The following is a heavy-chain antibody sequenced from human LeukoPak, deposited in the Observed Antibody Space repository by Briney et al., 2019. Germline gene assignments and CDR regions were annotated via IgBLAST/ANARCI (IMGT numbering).Heavy chain of an antibody. Sequence: GGSLRLSCAASGFTFTNYAMYWVRQAPGKGLEWVAVISYDENNKYYADSVEGRFTISRDNSKNTLYLQMNSLRAEDTAVYYCARGGSYYLHWFDPWGQGTLVTVSS. D-gene: IGHD1-26*01. CDR1: GFTFTNYA. J-gene: IGHJ5*02. CDR3: ARGGSYYLHWFDP. CDR2: ISYDENNK. V-gene: IGHV3-30-3*01.